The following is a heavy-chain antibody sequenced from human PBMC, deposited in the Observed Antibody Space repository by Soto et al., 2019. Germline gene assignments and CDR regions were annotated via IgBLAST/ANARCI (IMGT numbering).Heavy chain of an antibody. CDR3: GRDLTSNANCIDP. Sequence: TLSLTCSVSGDYIHVGGYYWTWIRQRPGKGLEWMGYIYYTGKTYYNPSLESRLTMSVDRSKNQFSLRLTSVTAADTAVYFCGRDLTSNANCIDPWGQGTLVTVSS. J-gene: IGHJ5*02. CDR1: GDYIHVGGYY. V-gene: IGHV4-30-4*01. CDR2: IYYTGKT. D-gene: IGHD2-2*01.